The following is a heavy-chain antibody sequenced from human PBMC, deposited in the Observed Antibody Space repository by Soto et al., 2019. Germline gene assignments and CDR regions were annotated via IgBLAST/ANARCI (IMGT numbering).Heavy chain of an antibody. Sequence: QVQMQESGPGLVKPSETLSLTCTVSGASVSSENHYWSWIRQPPGKGLEYIGYIYHNGITNYNPSLKSRVTISADTSRNQFSLKVSSVTAADTAVYYCARGWDANSWGQGTLVTLSS. D-gene: IGHD6-19*01. CDR1: GASVSSENHY. V-gene: IGHV4-61*01. CDR3: ARGWDANS. J-gene: IGHJ4*02. CDR2: IYHNGIT.